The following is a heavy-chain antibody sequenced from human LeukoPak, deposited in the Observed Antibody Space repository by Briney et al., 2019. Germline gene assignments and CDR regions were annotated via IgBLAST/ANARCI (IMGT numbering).Heavy chain of an antibody. CDR2: VSSSSSYI. CDR1: GFTFSSYS. Sequence: GLLRLSCAASGFTFSSYSMNWVRQAPGKGLEWVSSVSSSSSYIYYANSVKGRFTISRDNAKTSLYLQMNSVGVEDTAVYYCARWDRFHGVWGQGTLVTVSS. D-gene: IGHD1-14*01. CDR3: ARWDRFHGV. J-gene: IGHJ4*02. V-gene: IGHV3-21*01.